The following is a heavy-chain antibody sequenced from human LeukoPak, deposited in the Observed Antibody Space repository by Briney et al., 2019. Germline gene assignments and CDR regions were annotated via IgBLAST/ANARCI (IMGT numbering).Heavy chain of an antibody. CDR3: ARGYTYYYDSSGYLDAFDI. D-gene: IGHD3-22*01. CDR2: INPNSGGT. J-gene: IGHJ3*02. Sequence: ASVKVSCKASGYTFTDYFMHWVRQAPGQGLEWMGWINPNSGGTNYAQKFQGRVTMTRDTSISTAYMEMSRLRSDDTAVYYCARGYTYYYDSSGYLDAFDIWGQGTMVTVSS. CDR1: GYTFTDYF. V-gene: IGHV1-2*02.